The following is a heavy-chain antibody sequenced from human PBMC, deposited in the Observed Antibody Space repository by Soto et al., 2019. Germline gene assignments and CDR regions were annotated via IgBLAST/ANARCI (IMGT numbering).Heavy chain of an antibody. D-gene: IGHD6-13*01. V-gene: IGHV4-34*09. J-gene: IGHJ6*02. CDR3: ERDSMAAARYYGMDV. Sequence: SLALTCSVYGGSFSGYYWSWIRQPPGKGLEWIGEINHSGSTYYNPSLKSLVTISVDTSKNQFSLKLSSVTAADTAVYYCERDSMAAARYYGMDVWGQGTKVTVYS. CDR2: INHSGST. CDR1: GGSFSGYY.